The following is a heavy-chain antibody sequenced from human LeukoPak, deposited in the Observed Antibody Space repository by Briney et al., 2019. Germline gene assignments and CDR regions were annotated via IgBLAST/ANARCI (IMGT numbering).Heavy chain of an antibody. D-gene: IGHD1-14*01. V-gene: IGHV1-8*01. Sequence: PRASVKVSCKASGYTFTSYDINWVRQATGQGLEWMGWMNPNSGNTGYAQKFQGRVTTTRNTSISTTYMELSSLRSEDTAVYYCAAGITGEYFDYWGQGTLVTVSS. CDR1: GYTFTSYD. J-gene: IGHJ4*02. CDR2: MNPNSGNT. CDR3: AAGITGEYFDY.